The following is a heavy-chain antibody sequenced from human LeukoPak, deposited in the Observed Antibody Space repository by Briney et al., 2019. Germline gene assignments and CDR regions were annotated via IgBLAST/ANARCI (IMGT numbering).Heavy chain of an antibody. CDR3: ARGGVPRVAFDY. D-gene: IGHD3-16*01. Sequence: KPSETLSLTCAVSGGSISSINWWSWVRQSPGKGLERIGEIYHSGSTNYNPSLKSRVIISVDKSKNQFSLNLSSVTAADTAVYYCARGGVPRVAFDYWGQGTLVTVSS. CDR2: IYHSGST. V-gene: IGHV4-4*02. CDR1: GGSISSINW. J-gene: IGHJ4*02.